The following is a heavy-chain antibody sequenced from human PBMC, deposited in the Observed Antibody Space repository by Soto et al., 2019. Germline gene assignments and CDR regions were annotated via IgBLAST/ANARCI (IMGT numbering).Heavy chain of an antibody. D-gene: IGHD2-2*01. CDR3: ARGSYCSSTSCYYRPYYYYYYMDV. CDR2: IYYSGST. Sequence: AETLSLTCTVSGGSISSYYWSWIRQPPGKGLEWIGYIYYSGSTNYNPSLKSRVTISVDTSKNQFSLKLSSVTAADTAVYYCARGSYCSSTSCYYRPYYYYYYMDVWGKGTTVTVSS. J-gene: IGHJ6*03. CDR1: GGSISSYY. V-gene: IGHV4-59*08.